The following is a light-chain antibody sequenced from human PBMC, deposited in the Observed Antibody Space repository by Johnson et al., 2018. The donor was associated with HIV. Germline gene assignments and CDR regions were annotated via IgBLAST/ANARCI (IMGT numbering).Light chain of an antibody. V-gene: IGLV1-51*02. CDR2: KNN. J-gene: IGLJ1*01. CDR3: DTWHTSLSVGVV. Sequence: QSVLTQPPSVSAAPGQKVTISCSGNSSTIGNNYVSWYQLLPGTAPKLLIYKNNKRPSGIPDRFSGSKSGTSATLAIHALPTGDEADYYCDTWHTSLSVGVVLGTGTKVTVL. CDR1: SSTIGNNY.